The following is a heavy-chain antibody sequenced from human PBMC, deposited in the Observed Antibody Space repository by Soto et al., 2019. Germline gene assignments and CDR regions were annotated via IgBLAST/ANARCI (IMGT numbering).Heavy chain of an antibody. D-gene: IGHD2-2*01. J-gene: IGHJ6*02. Sequence: PGGSLRFSCAASGFTFSSYWMHWVRQAPGKGLVWVSRINSDGSSTSYADSVKGRFTISRDNAKNTLYLQMNSLRAEDTAVYYCAKDTYPQLSLASDYYHHYGMDVWGQGTTVTVSS. V-gene: IGHV3-74*01. CDR3: AKDTYPQLSLASDYYHHYGMDV. CDR1: GFTFSSYW. CDR2: INSDGSST.